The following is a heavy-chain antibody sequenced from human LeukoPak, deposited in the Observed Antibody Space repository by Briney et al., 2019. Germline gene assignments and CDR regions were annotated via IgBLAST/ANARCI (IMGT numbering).Heavy chain of an antibody. CDR2: IWYDGSNK. J-gene: IGHJ4*02. Sequence: PGGSLRLSCAASGFTFSSYGMHWVRQSPGKGLEWVAVIWYDGSNKYYADSVKGRFTISRDNAKNSLYLQMNSLRAEDTAVYYCALSGSAYCGGDCYSRFGYWGQGTLVTVSS. D-gene: IGHD2-21*02. CDR1: GFTFSSYG. V-gene: IGHV3-33*03. CDR3: ALSGSAYCGGDCYSRFGY.